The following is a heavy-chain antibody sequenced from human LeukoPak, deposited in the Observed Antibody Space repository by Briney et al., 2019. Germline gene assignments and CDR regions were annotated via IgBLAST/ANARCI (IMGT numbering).Heavy chain of an antibody. CDR2: IYYSGST. CDR1: GGSVSSGSYY. V-gene: IGHV4-61*01. D-gene: IGHD1-26*01. CDR3: ARGRSNYYGMDV. J-gene: IGHJ6*02. Sequence: SETLSLTCTVSGGSVSSGSYYWSWIRQPPGKGLEWIGYIYYSGSTNYNPSLKSRVTISVDTSKNQFPLKLSSVTAADTAVYYCARGRSNYYGMDVWGQGTTVTVSS.